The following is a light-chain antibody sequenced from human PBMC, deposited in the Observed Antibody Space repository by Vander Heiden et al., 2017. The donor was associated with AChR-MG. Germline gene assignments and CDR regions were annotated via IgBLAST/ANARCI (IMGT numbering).Light chain of an antibody. Sequence: QSVLTQPPCVSAAPGQRITISCAGSSSDIGEGYDVHWYQQFPGTAPKLLIYGNSNRPSGVPGRFSGSKSGTSASLDITGLHAEDEANYYCQSYDSSLSGSLFGGGTKVTVL. V-gene: IGLV1-40*01. CDR3: QSYDSSLSGSL. CDR1: SSDIGEGYD. CDR2: GNS. J-gene: IGLJ2*01.